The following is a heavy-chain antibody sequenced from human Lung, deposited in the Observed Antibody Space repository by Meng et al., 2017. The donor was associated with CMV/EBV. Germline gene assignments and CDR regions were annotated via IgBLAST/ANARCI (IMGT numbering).Heavy chain of an antibody. CDR3: ARGTVTSRVIVPPFAIKIVYGMDV. Sequence: LXXAVYGGSFSGYFWSWIRQPPGKGLEWIGEINHSGSTNYNPSLKSRVTISVDTSKNQFFLKLSSVTAADTAVYYCARGTVTSRVIVPPFAIKIVYGMDVXGQGXTVTFSS. CDR2: INHSGST. D-gene: IGHD2-2*01. CDR1: GGSFSGYF. V-gene: IGHV4-34*01. J-gene: IGHJ6*02.